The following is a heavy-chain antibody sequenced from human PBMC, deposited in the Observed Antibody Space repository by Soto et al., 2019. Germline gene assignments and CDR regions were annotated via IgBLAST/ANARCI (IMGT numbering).Heavy chain of an antibody. J-gene: IGHJ4*02. CDR1: GYTFTGYY. D-gene: IGHD6-13*01. V-gene: IGHV1-2*02. Sequence: QVQLVQSGAEVKKPGASVKVSCKASGYTFTGYYMHWERQAPGQGLEWMGWINPNSGSTNYAQKFQGRVSMTRDTSISTAYMELSRLRSDDTAVYYCASWFIAAAQPRDRSGWSQSDYWGQGTLVTVSS. CDR3: ASWFIAAAQPRDRSGWSQSDY. CDR2: INPNSGST.